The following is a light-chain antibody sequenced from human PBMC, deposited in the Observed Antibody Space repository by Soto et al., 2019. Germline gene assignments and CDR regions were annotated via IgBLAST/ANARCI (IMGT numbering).Light chain of an antibody. CDR3: QQRSNWPLLT. V-gene: IGKV3D-20*02. Sequence: EIVLTQSPGTLSLSPGERATLSCRASQSVRSNFLAWYQQKPGQAPRLLIYGASTRATGIPDRFSGSGSGTDFTLIISRLEPEDFAVYYCQQRSNWPLLTFGGGTKLEIK. J-gene: IGKJ4*01. CDR1: QSVRSNF. CDR2: GAS.